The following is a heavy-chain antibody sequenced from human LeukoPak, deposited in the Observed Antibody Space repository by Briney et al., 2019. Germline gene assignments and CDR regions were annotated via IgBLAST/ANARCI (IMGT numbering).Heavy chain of an antibody. D-gene: IGHD3-16*02. CDR2: IIPIFGTA. CDR3: ARYQLTFGGVIVMRGIAYFDY. Sequence: ASVKVSCKASGGTFSSYAISWVRQAPGQGLEWMGGIIPIFGTANYAQKFQGRVTITADKSTSTAYMELSSLRSEDTAVYYCARYQLTFGGVIVMRGIAYFDYWGQGTLVTVSS. CDR1: GGTFSSYA. J-gene: IGHJ4*02. V-gene: IGHV1-69*06.